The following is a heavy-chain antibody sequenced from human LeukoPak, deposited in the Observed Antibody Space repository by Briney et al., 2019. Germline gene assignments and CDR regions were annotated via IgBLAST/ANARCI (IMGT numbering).Heavy chain of an antibody. D-gene: IGHD3-10*01. CDR3: AKITMLRGVTIDY. CDR2: IYYSGST. CDR1: GDSISTYY. J-gene: IGHJ4*02. V-gene: IGHV4-59*08. Sequence: SETLSLTCTVSGDSISTYYWSWIRQPPGKGLEWIGYIYYSGSTNYNPSLKSRVTISVDTSKNQFSLKLSSVTAAYTAVYYCAKITMLRGVTIDYWGQGTLVTVSA.